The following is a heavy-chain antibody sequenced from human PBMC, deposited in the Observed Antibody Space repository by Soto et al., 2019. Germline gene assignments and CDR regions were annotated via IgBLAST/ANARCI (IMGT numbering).Heavy chain of an antibody. CDR1: GGSISSYY. D-gene: IGHD5-12*01. CDR3: ARSRGYYYYYMDV. CDR2: IYYSGST. Sequence: SETLSLTCTVSGGSISSYYWSWIRQPPGKGLEWIGYIYYSGSTNYNPSLKSRVTISVDTSKNQFSLKLSSVTAADTAVYYCARSRGYYYYYMDVWGKGTTVTVSS. J-gene: IGHJ6*03. V-gene: IGHV4-59*08.